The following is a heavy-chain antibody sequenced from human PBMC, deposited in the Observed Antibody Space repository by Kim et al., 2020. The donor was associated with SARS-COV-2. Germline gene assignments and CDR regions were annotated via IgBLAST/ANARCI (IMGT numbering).Heavy chain of an antibody. CDR3: ATDPDYYDSSGYWGAFDI. CDR1: GFTFSSYA. Sequence: GGSLRLSCAASGFTFSSYAMHWVRQAPGKGLEWVAVISYDGSNKYYADSVKGRFTISRDNSKNTLYLQMNSLRAEDTAVYYCATDPDYYDSSGYWGAFDIWGQGTMVTVSS. V-gene: IGHV3-30-3*01. J-gene: IGHJ3*02. D-gene: IGHD3-22*01. CDR2: ISYDGSNK.